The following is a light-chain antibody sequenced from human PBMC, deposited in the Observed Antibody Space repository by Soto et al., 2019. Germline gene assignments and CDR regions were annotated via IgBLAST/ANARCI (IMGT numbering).Light chain of an antibody. J-gene: IGKJ2*02. V-gene: IGKV1D-16*01. CDR2: GAS. CDR1: QNIDSW. CDR3: QQHKSYPRT. Sequence: IQMTQSPSSLSASIGDRVTITRRASQNIDSWLVWYQQKPGKAPKSLIYGASSLHSGVPSRFSGSGSGTDFTLTISSLEPEDFATYYCQQHKSYPRTLGQGTKLEIK.